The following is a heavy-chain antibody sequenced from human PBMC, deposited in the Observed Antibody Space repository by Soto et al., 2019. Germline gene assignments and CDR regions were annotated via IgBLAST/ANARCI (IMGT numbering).Heavy chain of an antibody. CDR1: GGSISSGGYY. D-gene: IGHD6-6*01. J-gene: IGHJ4*02. CDR3: AREARSASVDY. Sequence: QVQLQESGPGLVKPSQTLSLTCTVSGGSISSGGYYWRWSRQHPGKVLEWIGYIYYGGSTYYNPSIKSHDTISVDTSKNHFSLKLSSVTSADTAVYYYAREARSASVDYWGQGTLVTVSS. CDR2: IYYGGST. V-gene: IGHV4-31*01.